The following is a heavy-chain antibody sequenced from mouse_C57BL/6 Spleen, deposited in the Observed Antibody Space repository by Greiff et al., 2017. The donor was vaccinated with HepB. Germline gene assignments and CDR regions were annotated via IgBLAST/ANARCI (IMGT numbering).Heavy chain of an antibody. J-gene: IGHJ4*01. V-gene: IGHV2-9-1*01. CDR2: IWTGGGT. D-gene: IGHD1-1*01. CDR1: GFSLTSYA. CDR3: ARRGYYGNYYAMDY. Sequence: VKLVESGPGLVAPSQSLSITCTVSGFSLTSYAISWVRQPPGKGLEWLGVIWTGGGTNYNSALKSRLSISKDNSKSQVFLKMNSLQTDDTARYYCARRGYYGNYYAMDYWGQGTSVTVSS.